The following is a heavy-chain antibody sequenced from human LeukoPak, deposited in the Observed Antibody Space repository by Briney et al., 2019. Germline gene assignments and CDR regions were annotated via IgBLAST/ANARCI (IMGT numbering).Heavy chain of an antibody. CDR3: ARSGDIVVVVAATPDWFDP. CDR1: GYTFTGYY. Sequence: ASVKVSCKASGYTFTGYYMHWVRQAPGRGLEWMGWINPNSGGTNYAQKFQGRVTMTRDTSISAAYMELSRLRSDDTAVYYCARSGDIVVVVAATPDWFDPWGQGTLVTVSS. D-gene: IGHD2-15*01. CDR2: INPNSGGT. V-gene: IGHV1-2*02. J-gene: IGHJ5*02.